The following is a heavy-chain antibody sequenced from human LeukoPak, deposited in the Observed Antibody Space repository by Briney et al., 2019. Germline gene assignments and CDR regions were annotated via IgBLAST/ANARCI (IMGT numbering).Heavy chain of an antibody. V-gene: IGHV1-2*02. J-gene: IGHJ4*02. Sequence: ASVKVSCKVSGYTFTELSMHWVRQAPGQGLEWMGWINPNSGGTNYAQKFQGRVTMTRDTSISTAYMELSRLRSDDTAVYYCASGYGSGSNKYYFDYWGQGTLVTVSS. D-gene: IGHD3-10*01. CDR1: GYTFTELS. CDR3: ASGYGSGSNKYYFDY. CDR2: INPNSGGT.